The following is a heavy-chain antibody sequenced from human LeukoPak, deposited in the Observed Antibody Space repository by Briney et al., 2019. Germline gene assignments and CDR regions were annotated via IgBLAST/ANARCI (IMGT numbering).Heavy chain of an antibody. D-gene: IGHD2-2*01. CDR2: IIPIFGTA. J-gene: IGHJ4*02. Sequence: EASVKVSCKASGGTFSSYAISWVRQAPGQGLEWMGGIIPIFGTANYAQKFQGRVTITADESTSTAYMELSSLRSVDTAVYYCARSREYQLPDDYWGQGTLVTVSS. CDR3: ARSREYQLPDDY. CDR1: GGTFSSYA. V-gene: IGHV1-69*13.